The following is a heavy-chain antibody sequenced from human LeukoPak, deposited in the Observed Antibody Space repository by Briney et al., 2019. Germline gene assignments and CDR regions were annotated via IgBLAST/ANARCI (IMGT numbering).Heavy chain of an antibody. Sequence: GGSLRLSCAASGFTFTAYAMSWFRQAPGKGLEWVSYISSSSSTIYYADSVKGRFTISRDNAKNSLYLQMNSLRAEDTAVYYCARPYCSGGSCYPKNWGQGTLVTVSS. CDR2: ISSSSSTI. CDR1: GFTFTAYA. V-gene: IGHV3-48*01. D-gene: IGHD2-15*01. CDR3: ARPYCSGGSCYPKN. J-gene: IGHJ4*02.